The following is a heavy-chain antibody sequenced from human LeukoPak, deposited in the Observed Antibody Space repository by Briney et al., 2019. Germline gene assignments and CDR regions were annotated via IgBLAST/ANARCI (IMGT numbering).Heavy chain of an antibody. CDR1: GRSISSGDYY. V-gene: IGHV4-30-4*01. D-gene: IGHD6-19*01. CDR2: IFYSGST. Sequence: SETLSLTCSVSGRSISSGDYYWRWFRQPPGKDLEWIGFIFYSGSTDFNPSLKSRVTISLDTSENQFSLRLSSVTAADTAVYYCARGLWLKYYFDYWGLGTLVTVSS. CDR3: ARGLWLKYYFDY. J-gene: IGHJ4*02.